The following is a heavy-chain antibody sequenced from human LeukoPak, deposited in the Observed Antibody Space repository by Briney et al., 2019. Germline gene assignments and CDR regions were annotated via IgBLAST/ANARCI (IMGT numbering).Heavy chain of an antibody. Sequence: GGSLRLSCAASGFTFSSYGMHWVRQAPGKGLEWVAVIWYDGSNKYYADSVKGRFTISRDNSKNTLYLQMNSLRAEDTAVHYCAKDLRFGELSPDYWGQGTLVTVSS. CDR2: IWYDGSNK. J-gene: IGHJ4*02. CDR3: AKDLRFGELSPDY. V-gene: IGHV3-33*06. D-gene: IGHD3-10*01. CDR1: GFTFSSYG.